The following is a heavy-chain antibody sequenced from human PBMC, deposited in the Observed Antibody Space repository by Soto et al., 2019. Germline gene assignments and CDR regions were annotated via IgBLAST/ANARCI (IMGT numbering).Heavy chain of an antibody. V-gene: IGHV3-74*01. CDR2: FDNDGIST. Sequence: GGSLRLSCAASGFTFSSYWMHWVRQTPEKGLVWVSHFDNDGISTTYADSVKGRFTISRDNAKNTLYLQMNSLTVEDTAVYYCAKVTALYYYDSSGYYRDYWGQGTLVTVSS. CDR1: GFTFSSYW. D-gene: IGHD3-22*01. J-gene: IGHJ4*02. CDR3: AKVTALYYYDSSGYYRDY.